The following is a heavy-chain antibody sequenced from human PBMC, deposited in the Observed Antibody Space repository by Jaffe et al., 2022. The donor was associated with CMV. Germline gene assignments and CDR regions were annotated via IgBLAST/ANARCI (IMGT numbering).Heavy chain of an antibody. D-gene: IGHD2-2*01. CDR3: ARDRGETRVVPAAMLHYYYYYMDV. J-gene: IGHJ6*03. CDR1: GYTFTSYG. CDR2: ISAYNGNT. V-gene: IGHV1-18*04. Sequence: QVQLVQSGAEVKKPGASVKVSCKASGYTFTSYGISWVRQAPGQGLEWMGWISAYNGNTNYAQKLQGRVTMTTDTSTSTAYMELRSLRSDDTAVYYCARDRGETRVVPAAMLHYYYYYMDVWGKGTTVTVSS.